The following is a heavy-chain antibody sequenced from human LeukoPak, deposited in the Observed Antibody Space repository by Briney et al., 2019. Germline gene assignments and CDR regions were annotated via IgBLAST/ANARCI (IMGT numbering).Heavy chain of an antibody. CDR1: GFTFSSYS. Sequence: GSLRLSCAASGFTFSSYSMNWVRQAPGKGLEWVSSISSSSSYIYYADSVKGRFTISRDNAKNSLYLQMNSLRAEDTAVYYCARDDGVTIFGVVTNPFDYWGQGTLVTVSS. CDR3: ARDDGVTIFGVVTNPFDY. CDR2: ISSSSSYI. J-gene: IGHJ4*02. D-gene: IGHD3-3*01. V-gene: IGHV3-21*01.